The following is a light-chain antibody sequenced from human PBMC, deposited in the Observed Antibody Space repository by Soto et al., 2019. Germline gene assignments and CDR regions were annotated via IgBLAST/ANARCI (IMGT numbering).Light chain of an antibody. CDR2: GAS. V-gene: IGKV3-15*01. Sequence: ETVMTQSPATLSVSPGETATLFCRASQNVLSNLAWYQQKPGQAPRLLVHGASNRATGIPARFSGRGSATESTPIISKLQAEDFAVYYCQQYNTWPPWTFGQGTKVDIK. CDR1: QNVLSN. J-gene: IGKJ1*01. CDR3: QQYNTWPPWT.